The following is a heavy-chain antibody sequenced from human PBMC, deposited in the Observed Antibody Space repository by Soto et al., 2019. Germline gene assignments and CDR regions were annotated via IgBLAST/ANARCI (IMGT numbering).Heavy chain of an antibody. CDR2: IIPIFGTA. V-gene: IGHV1-69*05. D-gene: IGHD6-19*01. Sequence: SLLKLSREASGATFRSSAICWVRQDPGQLLEWMGGIIPIFGTANYAQKFQGRVTMTRDTSTSTVYMELSSLRSEDTAVYYCAREPMAVAGRYHYYGLDVWGKGTKVTFSS. CDR3: AREPMAVAGRYHYYGLDV. CDR1: GATFRSSA. J-gene: IGHJ6*04.